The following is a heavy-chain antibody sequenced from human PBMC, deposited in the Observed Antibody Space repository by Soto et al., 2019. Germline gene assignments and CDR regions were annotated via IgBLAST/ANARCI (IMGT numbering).Heavy chain of an antibody. D-gene: IGHD2-15*01. CDR1: GYTFTSYG. V-gene: IGHV1-18*01. J-gene: IGHJ6*02. Sequence: SVKVSCKASGYTFTSYGISWVRQAPGRGLEWMGWISAYNGNTNYAQKLQGRVTMTTDTSTSTAYMELRSLRSDDTAVYYCARDRIVVVAATQYYYYGMDVWGQGTTVTVSS. CDR3: ARDRIVVVAATQYYYYGMDV. CDR2: ISAYNGNT.